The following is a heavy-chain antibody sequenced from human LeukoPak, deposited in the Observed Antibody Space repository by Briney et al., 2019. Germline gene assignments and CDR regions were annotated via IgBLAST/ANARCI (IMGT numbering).Heavy chain of an antibody. V-gene: IGHV3-23*01. Sequence: PGGSLRLSCAASGITFSSYAMSWVRQAPGKGLEWVSGISGTGASTYYADSVKGRFTISRDNSVNTLSLQMNSLRADDTAVYYCAKDEAYYFGSGSQNYFDYWGQGTLVTVSS. CDR2: ISGTGAST. CDR3: AKDEAYYFGSGSQNYFDY. CDR1: GITFSSYA. D-gene: IGHD3-10*01. J-gene: IGHJ4*02.